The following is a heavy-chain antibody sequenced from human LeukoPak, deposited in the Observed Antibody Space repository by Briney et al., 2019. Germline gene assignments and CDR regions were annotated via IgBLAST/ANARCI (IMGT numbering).Heavy chain of an antibody. J-gene: IGHJ4*02. CDR1: GYTFTSYG. CDR3: ARAPKFTVTRESYYFDY. CDR2: MNPNSGNT. V-gene: IGHV1-8*02. D-gene: IGHD4-17*01. Sequence: ASVKVSCKASGYTFTSYGISWVRQAPGQGLEWMGWMNPNSGNTGYAQKFQGRVTMTRNTSISTAYMELSSLRSEDTAVYYCARAPKFTVTRESYYFDYWGQGTLVTVSS.